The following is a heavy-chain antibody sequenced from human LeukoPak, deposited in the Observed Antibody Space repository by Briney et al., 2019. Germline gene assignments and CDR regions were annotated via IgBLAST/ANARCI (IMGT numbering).Heavy chain of an antibody. J-gene: IGHJ5*02. Sequence: GGSLRLSCAASGFIFSQYSMNWVRQAPGKGLEWVSHIRSSGDTFYVDSVKGRFTISRDNAKNSLYLQMNSLRAEDTAMYYCARDAGNSGYGCDLWGQGTLVTVSS. V-gene: IGHV3-48*01. CDR3: ARDAGNSGYGCDL. CDR2: IRSSGDT. CDR1: GFIFSQYS. D-gene: IGHD5-12*01.